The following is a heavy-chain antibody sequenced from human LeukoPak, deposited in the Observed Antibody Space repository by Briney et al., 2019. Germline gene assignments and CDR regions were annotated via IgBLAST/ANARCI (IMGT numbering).Heavy chain of an antibody. CDR3: ARVLWVAAAGTGFDY. J-gene: IGHJ4*02. V-gene: IGHV1-46*01. Sequence: ASVKVSCKASGYTFTSYYMRWVRQAPGQGLEWMGIINPSVGSTSYAQKFRGRVTMTRDTSTSTAYMELSSLRSEDTAVYYCARVLWVAAAGTGFDYWGQGTLVTVSS. D-gene: IGHD6-13*01. CDR1: GYTFTSYY. CDR2: INPSVGST.